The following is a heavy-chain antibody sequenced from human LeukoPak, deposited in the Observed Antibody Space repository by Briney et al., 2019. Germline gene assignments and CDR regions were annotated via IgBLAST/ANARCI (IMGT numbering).Heavy chain of an antibody. D-gene: IGHD1-1*01. Sequence: GGSLRLSCAASGFTFSSYGMHWVRQAPGKGLEWVAFIRYDGSNKYYADSVKGRFTISRDNSKNTLYLQMNSLRAEDTAVYYCARGHDGYYYYYMDVWGKGPTVTVS. CDR1: GFTFSSYG. J-gene: IGHJ6*03. V-gene: IGHV3-30*02. CDR2: IRYDGSNK. CDR3: ARGHDGYYYYYMDV.